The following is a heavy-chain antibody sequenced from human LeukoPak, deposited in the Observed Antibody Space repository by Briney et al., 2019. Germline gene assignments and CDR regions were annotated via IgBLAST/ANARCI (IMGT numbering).Heavy chain of an antibody. V-gene: IGHV3-53*04. CDR1: GFTVSDYY. J-gene: IGHJ3*02. D-gene: IGHD2-21*02. CDR3: ARRLGGNSGFDI. Sequence: GGSLRLSCAASGFTVSDYYMSWVRQAPGKGLEWVSVIYSGGSTYYADSVKGRFTISRHNSKNTLYLQMNSLRAEDTAVYYCARRLGGNSGFDIWGQGTMVTVSS. CDR2: IYSGGST.